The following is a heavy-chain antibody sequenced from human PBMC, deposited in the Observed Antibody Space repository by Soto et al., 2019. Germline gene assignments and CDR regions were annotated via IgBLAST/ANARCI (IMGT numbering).Heavy chain of an antibody. V-gene: IGHV5-51*01. J-gene: IGHJ6*03. CDR1: GYSFTSYW. Sequence: GESLKISCKGSGYSFTSYWIGWVRQMPGKGLEWMGIIYPGDSDTRYSPSFQGQVTISADKSISTAYLQWSSLKASDTAMYYCARLNDALGYYYGYNVDVWGKGTTVTVSS. CDR2: IYPGDSDT. CDR3: ARLNDALGYYYGYNVDV. D-gene: IGHD3-3*01.